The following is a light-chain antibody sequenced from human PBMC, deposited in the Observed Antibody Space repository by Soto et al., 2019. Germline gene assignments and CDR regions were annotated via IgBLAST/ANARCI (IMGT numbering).Light chain of an antibody. CDR3: QQYGGSPRT. J-gene: IGKJ1*01. CDR1: QSISQS. CDR2: DAS. V-gene: IGKV3-20*01. Sequence: EVVLTQSPGTLSLSPGERATLSCRASQSISQSLAWYQQRPGQSPRLLIYDASRRATDIPDRFTGSGFGTDFTLTISRLAPEDLAVYYCQQYGGSPRTFCQGTKVELK.